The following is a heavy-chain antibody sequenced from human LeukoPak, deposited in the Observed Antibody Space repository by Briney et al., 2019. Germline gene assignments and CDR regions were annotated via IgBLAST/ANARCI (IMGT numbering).Heavy chain of an antibody. CDR3: ARETKDGVFFDY. D-gene: IGHD6-13*01. CDR1: GYIFTKYD. V-gene: IGHV1-18*01. CDR2: ITPYNGNA. J-gene: IGHJ4*02. Sequence: GASVKVSCKTSGYIFTKYDISWVRPAPGQGPEWMGWITPYNGNAQSAPKFEGRVTMTTDTSASTAYLELRGLKSDDTAVYYCARETKDGVFFDYWGQGTLVIVSS.